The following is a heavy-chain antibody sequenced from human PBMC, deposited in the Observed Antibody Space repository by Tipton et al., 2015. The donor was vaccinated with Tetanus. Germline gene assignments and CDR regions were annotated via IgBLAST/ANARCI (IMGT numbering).Heavy chain of an antibody. CDR1: GNTFSSST. D-gene: IGHD1-1*01. V-gene: IGHV1-69*06. CDR2: IVPLFGSA. J-gene: IGHJ3*02. CDR3: ATVGAGLRRREGPLDS. Sequence: QLVQSGPEVKKPGSSMRLSCKASGNTFSSSTLSWVRQAPGHGLEWMGMIVPLFGSAYYAQKFQDRVTITADKSASTAYLDLRNLKSDDTAVYYCATVGAGLRRREGPLDSWGQGTMVTVSS.